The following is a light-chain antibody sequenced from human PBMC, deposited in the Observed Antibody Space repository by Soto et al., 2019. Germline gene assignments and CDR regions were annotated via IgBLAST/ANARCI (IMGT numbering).Light chain of an antibody. J-gene: IGKJ1*01. Sequence: DIQMTQSPSSMSAYVGDRVTITCRASLAIGNRLAWFQLRPGRPPKSLIYASSTLFSGVPSRFSGSGSGTDFTLTINSLQPEDFATYYCQQYRSFPWTFGQGTKVEV. CDR1: LAIGNR. CDR2: ASS. V-gene: IGKV1-16*01. CDR3: QQYRSFPWT.